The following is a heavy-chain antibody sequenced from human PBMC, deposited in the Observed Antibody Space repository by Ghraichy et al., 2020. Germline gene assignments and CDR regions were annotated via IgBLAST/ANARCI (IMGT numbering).Heavy chain of an antibody. CDR2: ISGSGGST. V-gene: IGHV3-23*01. Sequence: GSLRLSCAASGFTFSSYAMSWVRQAPGKGLEWVSAISGSGGSTYYADSVKGRFTISRDNSKNTLYLQMNSLRAEDTAVYYCAKEYCSSTSCFYYFDYWGQGTLVTVSS. D-gene: IGHD2-2*01. CDR3: AKEYCSSTSCFYYFDY. CDR1: GFTFSSYA. J-gene: IGHJ4*02.